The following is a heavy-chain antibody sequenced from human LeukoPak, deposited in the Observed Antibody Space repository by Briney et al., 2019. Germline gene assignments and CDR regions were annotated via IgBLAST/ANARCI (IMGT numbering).Heavy chain of an antibody. CDR3: ARDVYCSSTSCYYGAYYYYYYMDV. J-gene: IGHJ6*03. CDR2: IYTSGST. V-gene: IGHV4-4*07. D-gene: IGHD2-2*01. CDR1: GGSISSYY. Sequence: KPSETLSLTCTVSGGSISSYYWSWIRQPAGKGLEWIGRIYTSGSTNHNPSLKSRVTMSVDTSKNQFSLKLSSVTAADTAVYYCARDVYCSSTSCYYGAYYYYYYMDVWGKGTTVTVSS.